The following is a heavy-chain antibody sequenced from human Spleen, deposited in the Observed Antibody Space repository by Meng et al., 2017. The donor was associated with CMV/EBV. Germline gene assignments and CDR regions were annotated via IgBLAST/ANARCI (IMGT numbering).Heavy chain of an antibody. CDR1: GASINNRNSY. V-gene: IGHV4-39*07. D-gene: IGHD3-3*01. CDR3: ARDRGFLDWFANWFDP. J-gene: IGHJ5*02. CDR2: FFYGKSP. Sequence: GSLRLSCSVSGASINNRNSYWGWIRQPPGKGLEWVGSFFYGKSPYYNPSLRGRVTILVDTSKNQFSLKLNSLTAAETAVYYCARDRGFLDWFANWFDPWGQGTQVTVSS.